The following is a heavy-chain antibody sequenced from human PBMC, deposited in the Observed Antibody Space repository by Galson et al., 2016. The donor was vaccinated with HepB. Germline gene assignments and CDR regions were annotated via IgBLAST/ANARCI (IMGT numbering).Heavy chain of an antibody. J-gene: IGHJ3*02. V-gene: IGHV5-51*01. D-gene: IGHD4-17*01. Sequence: QSGAEVKKPGESLQISCKGSGYSFTTYWIGWVRQMPGKGLEWMGLIYPGDSDTRYSPSFQGQVTIPADKSITTAYVQWTGLKASDTAMYYCARQKLRGDAFDIWGQGTMVTVSS. CDR3: ARQKLRGDAFDI. CDR2: IYPGDSDT. CDR1: GYSFTTYW.